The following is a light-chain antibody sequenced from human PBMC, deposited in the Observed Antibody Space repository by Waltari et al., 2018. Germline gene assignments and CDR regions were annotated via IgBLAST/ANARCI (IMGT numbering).Light chain of an antibody. CDR1: KLGDKY. Sequence: SYELTQPPSVSVSPGQTASITCSGDKLGDKYACWYQKKPGQYPVLVIYQDSTRPSGIPERFSGSRSGNTATLTISGTPAMDEADYYCQAWDSSTAWVFGTGTKVTVL. V-gene: IGLV3-1*01. CDR3: QAWDSSTAWV. J-gene: IGLJ1*01. CDR2: QDS.